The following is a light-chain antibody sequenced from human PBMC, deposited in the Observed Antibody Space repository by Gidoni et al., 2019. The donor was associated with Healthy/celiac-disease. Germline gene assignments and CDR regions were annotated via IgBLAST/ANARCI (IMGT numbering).Light chain of an antibody. V-gene: IGLV5-45*03. CDR2: YKSDSDK. Sequence: QAVLTQPSSLSASPGASASLTCTLRSVINVRTYRIYWYQQKPGSPPQYLLRYKSDSDKQQGSGVPSRFSGSKDASANAGILLISGLQSEDEADYYCMIWHSSAVVFGGGTKLTVL. CDR3: MIWHSSAVV. J-gene: IGLJ2*01. CDR1: SVINVRTYR.